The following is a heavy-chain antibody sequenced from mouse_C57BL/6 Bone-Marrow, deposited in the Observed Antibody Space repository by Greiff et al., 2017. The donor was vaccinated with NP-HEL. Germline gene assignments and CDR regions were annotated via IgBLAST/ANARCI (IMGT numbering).Heavy chain of an antibody. CDR1: GFSFSSYA. J-gene: IGHJ2*01. V-gene: IGHV5-9-3*01. CDR3: TRLTPYFDY. CDR2: ISSGGSDT. Sequence: EVKLVESGGGLVKPGGSLKLSCAASGFSFSSYAMSWVRQTPEKRLEWVASISSGGSDTYYSDSVKARFTLSRDNAKNTLYLQMTSLRSEDTAMYYCTRLTPYFDYWGQGTTLTVSS.